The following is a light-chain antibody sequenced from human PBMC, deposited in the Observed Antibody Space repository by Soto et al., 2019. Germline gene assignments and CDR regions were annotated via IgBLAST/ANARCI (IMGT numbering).Light chain of an antibody. CDR2: DVS. Sequence: EIVLKQSPATLSLSPGERATLSCRASQSVTNSLAWYQQKPGQAPRLLVYDVSNRATGIPARFSGSGSGTDFTLTITSLEPEDFAVYFCHQRYNWPRVTFGQGTRLEIK. CDR1: QSVTNS. V-gene: IGKV3-11*01. J-gene: IGKJ5*01. CDR3: HQRYNWPRVT.